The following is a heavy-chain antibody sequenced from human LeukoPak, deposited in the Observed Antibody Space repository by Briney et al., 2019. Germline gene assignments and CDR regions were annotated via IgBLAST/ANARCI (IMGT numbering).Heavy chain of an antibody. CDR3: AKDAKLGPIVVVPAAMKYYYYYYMDV. CDR1: GFPFSSYG. Sequence: QPGGSLRLSCAASGFPFSSYGMHWVRQAPGKGLEWVAFIRYDGSNKYYADSVKGRFTISRDNSKNTLYLQMNSLRAEDTAVYYRAKDAKLGPIVVVPAAMKYYYYYYMDVWGKGTTVTVSS. J-gene: IGHJ6*03. D-gene: IGHD2-2*01. V-gene: IGHV3-30*02. CDR2: IRYDGSNK.